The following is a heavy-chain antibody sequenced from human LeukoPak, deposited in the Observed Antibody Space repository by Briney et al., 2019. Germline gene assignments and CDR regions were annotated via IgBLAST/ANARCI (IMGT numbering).Heavy chain of an antibody. V-gene: IGHV4-59*08. Sequence: SETLSLSCTVSGGTISNYYWNYIRQPPGKGLEWIGYIYYTGITNYNPSLKSRVTISVDTSKNQFSLKLTSVTAADTAIYYCARQMATKGEWAFDIWGQGTMVTASS. CDR1: GGTISNYY. D-gene: IGHD5-12*01. CDR3: ARQMATKGEWAFDI. CDR2: IYYTGIT. J-gene: IGHJ3*02.